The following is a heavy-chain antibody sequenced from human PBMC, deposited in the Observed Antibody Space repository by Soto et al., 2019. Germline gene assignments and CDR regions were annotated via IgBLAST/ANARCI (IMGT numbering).Heavy chain of an antibody. V-gene: IGHV3-23*01. J-gene: IGHJ6*02. CDR2: ISGSGGST. CDR3: AMWKGTSCFTCALDG. Sequence: GGSLRLSCAASGFTFSSYAMSWVRQAPGKGLEWVSAISGSGGSTYYADSVKGRFTISRDNSKNTLYLQMNSLRAEDTAVYYCAMWKGTSCFTCALDGWGQGTTVTVAS. D-gene: IGHD2-2*01. CDR1: GFTFSSYA.